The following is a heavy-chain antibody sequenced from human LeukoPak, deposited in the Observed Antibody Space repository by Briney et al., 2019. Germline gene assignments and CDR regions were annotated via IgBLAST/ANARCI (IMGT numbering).Heavy chain of an antibody. D-gene: IGHD6-13*01. CDR1: GFTFSSYG. V-gene: IGHV3-30*18. CDR2: ISYDGSNK. J-gene: IGHJ4*02. Sequence: GGSLRLSCAASGFTFSSYGMHWVRQAPGKGPEWVAVISYDGSNKYYADSVKGRFTISRDNSKNTLYLQMNSLRAEDTAVYYCAKDLAGSSNIWGQGTLVTVSS. CDR3: AKDLAGSSNI.